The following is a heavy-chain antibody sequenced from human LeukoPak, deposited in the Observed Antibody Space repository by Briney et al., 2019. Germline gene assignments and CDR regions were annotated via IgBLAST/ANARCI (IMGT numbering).Heavy chain of an antibody. Sequence: SETLSLTCTVSGGSISSYYWSWIRQPAGNGLECIGRITTSGTTNYNPSLKSRVTMSVDTSKNQFSLKLSSVTAADTAMYYCARGYTLGWFDPWGQGTLVTVSS. CDR2: ITTSGTT. D-gene: IGHD1-14*01. V-gene: IGHV4-4*07. CDR1: GGSISSYY. CDR3: ARGYTLGWFDP. J-gene: IGHJ5*02.